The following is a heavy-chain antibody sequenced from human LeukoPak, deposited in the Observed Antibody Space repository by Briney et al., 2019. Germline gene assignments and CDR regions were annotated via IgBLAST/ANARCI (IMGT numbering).Heavy chain of an antibody. J-gene: IGHJ4*02. V-gene: IGHV3-23*01. D-gene: IGHD3-22*01. CDR2: ISDSGGST. Sequence: PGGSLRLSCAVSGITLSNYGMSWVRQAPGKGLEWVAGISDSGGSTNYADSVKGRFTISRDNPKNTLYLQMNNLRAEDTAVYFCAKRGVVIRVILVGFHKAAYYFDSRGQGALVTVSS. CDR1: GITLSNYG. CDR3: AKRGVVIRVILVGFHKAAYYFDS.